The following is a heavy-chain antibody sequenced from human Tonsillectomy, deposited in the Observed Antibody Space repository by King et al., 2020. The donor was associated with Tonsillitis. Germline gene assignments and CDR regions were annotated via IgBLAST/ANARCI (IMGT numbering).Heavy chain of an antibody. J-gene: IGHJ4*02. CDR1: GFTFSSFS. V-gene: IGHV3-48*01. Sequence: VQLVESGGGLVQPGGSLRLSCAASGFTFSSFSKNWGRQAPGEGLEWGSYISSSSRTIYYSDSVKGRFTTSRDNAKNSLYLQMNSLRAEDTAVYYCASALGYSSSWAFDYWGQGTLVTVSS. D-gene: IGHD6-13*01. CDR3: ASALGYSSSWAFDY. CDR2: ISSSSRTI.